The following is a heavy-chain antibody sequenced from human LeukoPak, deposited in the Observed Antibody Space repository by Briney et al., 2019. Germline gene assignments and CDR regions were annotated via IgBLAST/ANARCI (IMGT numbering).Heavy chain of an antibody. J-gene: IGHJ3*02. V-gene: IGHV1-46*01. CDR1: GGTFSSYA. CDR3: ARVGDYGDYRNAFDI. Sequence: GASVKVSCKASGGTFSSYAISWVRQAPGQGLELMGIISPSGGSTSYAQKFQGRVTMTRDMSTSTVYMELSSLRSEDTAVYYCARVGDYGDYRNAFDIWGQGTMVTVSS. CDR2: ISPSGGST. D-gene: IGHD4-17*01.